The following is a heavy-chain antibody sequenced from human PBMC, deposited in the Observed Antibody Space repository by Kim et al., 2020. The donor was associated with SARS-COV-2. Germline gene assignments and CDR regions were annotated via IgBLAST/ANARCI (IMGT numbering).Heavy chain of an antibody. CDR3: ARDMQQWPSGRYFDS. V-gene: IGHV3-30*07. Sequence: DSVRGRFTISRDNSKNALYLQMSSLRAEDTAVYFCARDMQQWPSGRYFDSWGQGTLVTVSS. J-gene: IGHJ4*02. D-gene: IGHD6-13*01.